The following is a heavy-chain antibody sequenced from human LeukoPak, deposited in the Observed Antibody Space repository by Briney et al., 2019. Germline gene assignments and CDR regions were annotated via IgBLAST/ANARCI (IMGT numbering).Heavy chain of an antibody. CDR3: ARDRRGYCSSTSCQTLDY. CDR1: GYTFTSYG. Sequence: ASVKVSCKASGYTFTSYGISWVRQAPGQGLEWMGWISAYNGNTNYAQKLQGSVTMTTDTSTSTAYMELRSLRSDDTAVYYCARDRRGYCSSTSCQTLDYWGQGTLVTVSS. V-gene: IGHV1-18*01. D-gene: IGHD2-2*01. CDR2: ISAYNGNT. J-gene: IGHJ4*02.